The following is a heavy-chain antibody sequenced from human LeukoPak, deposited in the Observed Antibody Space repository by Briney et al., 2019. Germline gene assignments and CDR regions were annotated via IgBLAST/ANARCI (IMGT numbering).Heavy chain of an antibody. CDR1: GGSFSGYY. CDR3: AGPSQRDYYYYMDV. V-gene: IGHV4-34*01. CDR2: INHSGST. D-gene: IGHD2-2*01. J-gene: IGHJ6*03. Sequence: SETLSLTCAVYGGSFSGYYWSWIRQPPGKGLEWIGEINHSGSTNYNPSLKSRVTISVDTSKNQFSLKLSSVTAADTAVYYCAGPSQRDYYYYMDVWGKGTTVTVSS.